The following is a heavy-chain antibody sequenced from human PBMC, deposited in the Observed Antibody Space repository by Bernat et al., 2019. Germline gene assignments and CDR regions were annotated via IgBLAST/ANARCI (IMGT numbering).Heavy chain of an antibody. CDR2: IYSGGST. CDR1: GFTVSSNY. CDR3: ARGHGSYCFDY. D-gene: IGHD1-26*01. Sequence: EVQLVESGGGLVKPGGSLRLSCAASGFTVSSNYLNWIRQAPGKGLEWVSVIYSGGSTSYADSVKGRFTISRDNSKNTLYLQMNSLRVEDTAIYYCARGHGSYCFDYWGQGTLVTVSS. V-gene: IGHV3-66*01. J-gene: IGHJ4*02.